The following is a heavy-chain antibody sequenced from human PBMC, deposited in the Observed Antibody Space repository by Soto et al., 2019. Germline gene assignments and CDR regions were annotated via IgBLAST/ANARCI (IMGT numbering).Heavy chain of an antibody. CDR2: IYYSGST. V-gene: IGHV4-31*03. CDR1: GGSISSGGYY. J-gene: IGHJ6*03. Sequence: PSETLSLTCTVSGGSISSGGYYWSWIRQHPGKGLEWIGYIYYSGSTYYNPSLKSRVTISVDTSKNQFSLKLSSVTAADTAVYYCARDSWADCSGGSCYYYYYMDVWGKGTTVTVSS. D-gene: IGHD2-15*01. CDR3: ARDSWADCSGGSCYYYYYMDV.